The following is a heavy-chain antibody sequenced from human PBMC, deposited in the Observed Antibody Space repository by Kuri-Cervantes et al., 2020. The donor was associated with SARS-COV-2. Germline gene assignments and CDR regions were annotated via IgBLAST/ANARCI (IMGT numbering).Heavy chain of an antibody. D-gene: IGHD3-9*01. CDR1: GGSISSSGHY. CDR2: IYFSGST. Sequence: GSLRLSCSVSGGSISSSGHYWGWVRQPPGKGLEWTGSIYFSGSTYYTPSLKSRVTISVDTSKNQFSLKLTSVTATDTAVYYCGRQASDWHIDYWGQGTLVTVSS. V-gene: IGHV4-39*01. CDR3: GRQASDWHIDY. J-gene: IGHJ4*02.